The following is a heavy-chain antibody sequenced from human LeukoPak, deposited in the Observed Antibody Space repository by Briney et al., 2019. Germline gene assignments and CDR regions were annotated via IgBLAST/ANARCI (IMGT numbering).Heavy chain of an antibody. Sequence: GGSLTHSCPASGFTFTTYWMSWVRQLPGRGLEGVANINQDGTEKYYVDSVKGRFTISRDNAKNSLYLQMNSLRVEDTDIYYCVKVAKYYYGSETYYFFEHWGQGTPVTASS. D-gene: IGHD3-10*01. CDR2: INQDGTEK. V-gene: IGHV3-7*01. CDR3: VKVAKYYYGSETYYFFEH. J-gene: IGHJ4*02. CDR1: GFTFTTYW.